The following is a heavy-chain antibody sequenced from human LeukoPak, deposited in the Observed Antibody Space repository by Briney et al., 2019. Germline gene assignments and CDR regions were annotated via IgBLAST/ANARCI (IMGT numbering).Heavy chain of an antibody. CDR1: GFTFSSYG. CDR2: IRYDGSNK. V-gene: IGHV3-30*02. D-gene: IGHD5-24*01. Sequence: GGSLRLSCAASGFTFSSYGMHWVRQAPGKGLEWVAFIRYDGSNKYYADSVKGRFTISRDNSKNTLYLQMNSLRAEDTAVYYCARVPDQDGYNYYFDYWGQGTLVTVSS. CDR3: ARVPDQDGYNYYFDY. J-gene: IGHJ4*02.